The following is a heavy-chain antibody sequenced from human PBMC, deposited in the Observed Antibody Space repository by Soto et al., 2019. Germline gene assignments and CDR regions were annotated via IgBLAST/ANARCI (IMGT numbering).Heavy chain of an antibody. D-gene: IGHD1-7*01. CDR1: GGTFSSYA. CDR2: IIPSGGST. J-gene: IGHJ6*02. V-gene: IGHV1-69*10. CDR3: ARDKFYGRRTFWYYGMDV. Sequence: GASVKVSCKASGGTFSSYAISWVRQAPGQGLEWMGVIIPSGGSTSYAQKFQGRVTMTRDKSTSTAYMELSSLRSEDTAVYYCARDKFYGRRTFWYYGMDVWGQGTTVTVSS.